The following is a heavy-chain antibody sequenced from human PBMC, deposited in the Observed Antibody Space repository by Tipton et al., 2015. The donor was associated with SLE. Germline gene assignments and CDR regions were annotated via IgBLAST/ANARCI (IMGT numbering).Heavy chain of an antibody. D-gene: IGHD3-22*01. V-gene: IGHV4-59*01. Sequence: TLSLTCTVSGVSISSSYWSWIRQSPGKGLEWIGYIYYSGSTKYNPSLESRVTMSVDTSKSQFSLELTSVTAADTALYYCARGYFDSSGYSNPFDIWGQGTMVTVSS. CDR3: ARGYFDSSGYSNPFDI. CDR1: GVSISSSY. CDR2: IYYSGST. J-gene: IGHJ3*02.